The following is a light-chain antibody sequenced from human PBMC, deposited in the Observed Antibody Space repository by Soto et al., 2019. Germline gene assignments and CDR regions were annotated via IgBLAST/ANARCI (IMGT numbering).Light chain of an antibody. Sequence: IVLTQSPGTLSLSPGERATLSCRASQSVSSSYLAWYQQKPGQAPRLLIYGASSRATGIPDRFSGSGSGTDFTLTISRLEPEDFAVYYCHQYGGSPFTFGPGNKVDIK. CDR2: GAS. CDR1: QSVSSSY. J-gene: IGKJ3*01. V-gene: IGKV3-20*01. CDR3: HQYGGSPFT.